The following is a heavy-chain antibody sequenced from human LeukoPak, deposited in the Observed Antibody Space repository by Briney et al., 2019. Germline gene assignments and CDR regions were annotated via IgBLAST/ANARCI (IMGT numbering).Heavy chain of an antibody. CDR1: GVTLSNYA. V-gene: IGHV3-11*01. J-gene: IGHJ6*02. CDR2: ISSSGSTI. Sequence: GGSLRLSCVASGVTLSNYAMSWARQAPGKGLEWVSYISSSGSTIYYADSVKGRFTISRDNAKNSLYLQMNSLRAEDTAVYYCAILTTVTTNYYYGMDVWGQGTTVTVSS. CDR3: AILTTVTTNYYYGMDV. D-gene: IGHD4-17*01.